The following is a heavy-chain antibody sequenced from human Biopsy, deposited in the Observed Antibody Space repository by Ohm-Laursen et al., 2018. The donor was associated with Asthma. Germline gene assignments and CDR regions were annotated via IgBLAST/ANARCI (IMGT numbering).Heavy chain of an antibody. Sequence: SLRLSCAASGFVFSQCGMHWVRQGPGKGLEWVALVSSDGHNKYYEDSVKGRFTISRDNSKNTLYLQMNSLRAEDTAVYYCARDLGTTRMDVWGQGTTVTVSS. CDR1: GFVFSQCG. J-gene: IGHJ6*02. D-gene: IGHD1-1*01. V-gene: IGHV3-33*08. CDR2: VSSDGHNK. CDR3: ARDLGTTRMDV.